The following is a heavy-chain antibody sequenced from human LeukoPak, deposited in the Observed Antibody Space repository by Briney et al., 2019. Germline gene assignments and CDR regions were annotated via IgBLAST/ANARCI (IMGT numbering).Heavy chain of an antibody. V-gene: IGHV3-23*01. CDR1: GFTLSSYA. Sequence: GGSLRLSCAASGFTLSSYAISWVRQAPGKGLEWVSAISGSGGSTYYADSVKGRFTISRDNSKNTLYLQMNSLRAEDTAVYYCAKDRYGDYVIDYWGQGTLVTVSS. J-gene: IGHJ4*02. CDR3: AKDRYGDYVIDY. D-gene: IGHD4-17*01. CDR2: ISGSGGST.